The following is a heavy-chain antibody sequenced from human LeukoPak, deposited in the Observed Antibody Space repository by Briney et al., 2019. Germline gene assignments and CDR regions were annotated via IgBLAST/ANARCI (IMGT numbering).Heavy chain of an antibody. J-gene: IGHJ4*02. CDR1: GYTFTGYY. Sequence: ASVKVSCKASGYTFTGYYMHWVRQAPGQGLEWMGWISAYNGNTNYAQKLQGRVTMTTDTSTSTAYMELRSLRSDDTAVYYCARVGWRGDYFDYWGQGTLVTVSS. CDR3: ARVGWRGDYFDY. V-gene: IGHV1-18*04. CDR2: ISAYNGNT. D-gene: IGHD3-10*01.